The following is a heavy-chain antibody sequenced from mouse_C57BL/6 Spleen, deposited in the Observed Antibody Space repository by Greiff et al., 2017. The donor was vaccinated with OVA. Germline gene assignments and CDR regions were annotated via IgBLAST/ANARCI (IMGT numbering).Heavy chain of an antibody. J-gene: IGHJ2*01. Sequence: EVKLVESGPGLVKPSQSLSLTCSVTGYSITSGYYWNWIRQFPGNKLEWMGYISYDGSNNYNPSLKNRISITRDTSKNQFFLKLNSVTTEDTATYYCARVTTVVALDYWGQGTTLTVSS. D-gene: IGHD1-1*01. CDR3: ARVTTVVALDY. CDR1: GYSITSGYY. CDR2: ISYDGSN. V-gene: IGHV3-6*01.